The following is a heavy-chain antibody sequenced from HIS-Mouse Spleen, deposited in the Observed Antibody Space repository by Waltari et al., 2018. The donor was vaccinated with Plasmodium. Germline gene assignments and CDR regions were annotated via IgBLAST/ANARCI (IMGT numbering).Heavy chain of an antibody. D-gene: IGHD7-27*01. J-gene: IGHJ4*02. V-gene: IGHV3-23*01. Sequence: EVQLLEVGGGLVQPGGSLRLPWAASGFAFGSQDVIRLPRVPGKGLGWVSAIGGRGGSTYYADSVKGRFTISRDNSKNTLYLQMNSLRAEDTAVYYCAKSSKGTGDLWDYWGQGTLVTVSS. CDR2: IGGRGGST. CDR1: GFAFGSQD. CDR3: AKSSKGTGDLWDY.